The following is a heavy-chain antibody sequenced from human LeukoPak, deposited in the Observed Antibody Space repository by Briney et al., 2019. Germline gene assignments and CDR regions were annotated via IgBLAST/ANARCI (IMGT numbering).Heavy chain of an antibody. CDR2: IIPIFGTA. D-gene: IGHD2-2*03. CDR3: AIRNGYYFDY. Sequence: GASVKVSCKASGYTFTDYYIHWVRQAPGQGLEWMGGIIPIFGTANYAQKFQGRVTITADESTSTAYVELSSLRSEDTAVYYCAIRNGYYFDYWGQGTLVTVSS. V-gene: IGHV1-69*13. J-gene: IGHJ4*02. CDR1: GYTFTDYY.